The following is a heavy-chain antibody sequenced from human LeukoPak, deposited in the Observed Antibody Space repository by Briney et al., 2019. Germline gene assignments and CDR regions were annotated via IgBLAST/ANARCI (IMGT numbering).Heavy chain of an antibody. Sequence: SETLSLTCTVSGGSVSTSDYYWGWIRQSPVKGLEWVGDVFYTGKTNYNPSLRGRATISIDTSKNQFSLKLTYVTAADSAAYYCARVFDSWGQGTLVTVSS. CDR1: GGSVSTSDYY. V-gene: IGHV4-39*07. CDR2: VFYTGKT. CDR3: ARVFDS. J-gene: IGHJ4*02.